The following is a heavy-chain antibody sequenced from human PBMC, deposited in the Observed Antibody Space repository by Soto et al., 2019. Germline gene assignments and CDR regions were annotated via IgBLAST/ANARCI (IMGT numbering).Heavy chain of an antibody. CDR3: ARAGSIAARPRHGGGNWFDP. J-gene: IGHJ5*02. CDR2: INSDGSST. D-gene: IGHD6-6*01. Sequence: EVQLVESGGGLVQPGGSLRLSCAASGFTFSSYWMHWVRQAPGKGLVWVSRINSDGSSTSYADSVKGRFTISRDNAKNTLYLQMNSLRAEDTAVYYYARAGSIAARPRHGGGNWFDPWGQGTLVTVSS. V-gene: IGHV3-74*01. CDR1: GFTFSSYW.